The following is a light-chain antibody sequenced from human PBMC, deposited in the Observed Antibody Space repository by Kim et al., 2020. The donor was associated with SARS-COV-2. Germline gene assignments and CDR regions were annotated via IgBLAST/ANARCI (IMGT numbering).Light chain of an antibody. J-gene: IGKJ5*01. Sequence: SESVGDRVPITCRGSKGIRNYLAWFQQKPGKAPKSLIYAASSWKRGVPPKLSGSGFGTDFTPPTTSRRLEDFETYYGKQYNSYPTLGQGRRLGSK. V-gene: IGKV1-16*02. CDR2: AAS. CDR1: KGIRNY. CDR3: KQYNSYPT.